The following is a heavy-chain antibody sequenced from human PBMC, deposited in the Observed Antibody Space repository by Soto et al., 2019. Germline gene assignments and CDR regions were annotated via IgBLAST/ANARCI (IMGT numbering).Heavy chain of an antibody. CDR3: AKDLSDIVVVVVDY. Sequence: VGSLRLSCAASGFTFSSYAMSWVRQAPGKGLEWVSAISGSGGSTYYADSVKGRFTISRDNSKNTLYLQMNSLRAEDTAVYYCAKDLSDIVVVVVDYWGQGTLVNVSS. CDR2: ISGSGGST. J-gene: IGHJ4*02. CDR1: GFTFSSYA. D-gene: IGHD2-15*01. V-gene: IGHV3-23*01.